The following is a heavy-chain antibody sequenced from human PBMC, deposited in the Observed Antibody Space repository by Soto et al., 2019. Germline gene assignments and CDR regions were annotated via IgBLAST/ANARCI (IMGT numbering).Heavy chain of an antibody. V-gene: IGHV6-1*01. Sequence: PSQTLSLTCAISGDSGSSNSAAWSWIRQSPSRGLEWLGRTYYRSKWYNDYAVSVKSRITINPDTSKNQFSLQLNSVTPEDTAVYYCARDAVLLWFEVNSMDVWGQGTTVTVSS. D-gene: IGHD3-10*01. CDR1: GDSGSSNSAA. CDR2: TYYRSKWYN. CDR3: ARDAVLLWFEVNSMDV. J-gene: IGHJ6*02.